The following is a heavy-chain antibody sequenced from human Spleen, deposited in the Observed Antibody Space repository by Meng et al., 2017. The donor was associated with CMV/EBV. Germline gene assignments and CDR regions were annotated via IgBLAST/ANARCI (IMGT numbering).Heavy chain of an antibody. CDR3: ARPRGITKVYDVFDM. CDR1: GYNFTNYW. Sequence: GESLKISCKGSGYNFTNYWIGWVRQMPGKGLEWMGIIYPGDSDTRYSPSFQGQVTMSADKSISTAYLQWRSLKASDTAIYYCARPRGITKVYDVFDMWGQGTMVTVSS. D-gene: IGHD3-10*01. V-gene: IGHV5-51*01. J-gene: IGHJ3*02. CDR2: IYPGDSDT.